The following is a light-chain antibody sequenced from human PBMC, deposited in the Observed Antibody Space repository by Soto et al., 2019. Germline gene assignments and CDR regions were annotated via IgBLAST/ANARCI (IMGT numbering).Light chain of an antibody. CDR1: QSVASNY. J-gene: IGKJ2*01. CDR2: GAS. CDR3: QQYGSAPNT. V-gene: IGKV3-20*01. Sequence: EIVLTQSPGTLSLSPGERATLSCRASQSVASNYLAWYQQKPGQAPRLLIWGASCGATGIPDRFSGSGSGTDFTLTLSRLEPEDSAVYYCQQYGSAPNTFGQGTKLEIK.